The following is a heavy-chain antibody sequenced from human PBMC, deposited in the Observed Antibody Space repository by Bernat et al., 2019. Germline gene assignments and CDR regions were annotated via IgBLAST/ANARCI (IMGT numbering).Heavy chain of an antibody. CDR2: IGSSGSYI. CDR1: GFTFSRYS. D-gene: IGHD5-24*01. V-gene: IGHV3-21*01. Sequence: EVQLVESGGGLVKPGGSLRLSCAASGFTFSRYSMNWVRQAPGKGLEWVSSIGSSGSYIYYAVSLMGRFTISRDNAKNSLYLQMNSLRVEDTAIYYCTRGDDQLQRNDAFDIWGQGTMVTVSS. J-gene: IGHJ3*02. CDR3: TRGDDQLQRNDAFDI.